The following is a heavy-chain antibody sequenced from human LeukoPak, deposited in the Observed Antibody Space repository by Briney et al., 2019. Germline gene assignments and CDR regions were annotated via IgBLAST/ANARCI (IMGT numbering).Heavy chain of an antibody. CDR1: GGSITNSNW. Sequence: SETLSLTCAVSGGSITNSNWWSWVRQPPGKGLEWIGETFHSGSINYNSSLKSRVTISVDKSKDQFFLQLRSVSAADTAVYFCARGGSDGGATQFFDYWGQGILITVSA. D-gene: IGHD3-16*01. CDR2: TFHSGSI. J-gene: IGHJ4*02. CDR3: ARGGSDGGATQFFDY. V-gene: IGHV4-4*02.